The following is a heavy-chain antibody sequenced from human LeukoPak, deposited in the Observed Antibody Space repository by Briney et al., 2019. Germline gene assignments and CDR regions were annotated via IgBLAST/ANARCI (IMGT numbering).Heavy chain of an antibody. CDR1: GYTFTSYG. CDR3: ARDELDCSSTSCPYYYYYMDV. J-gene: IGHJ6*03. V-gene: IGHV1-18*01. CDR2: ISAYNGNT. Sequence: ASVKVSCKASGYTFTSYGISWVRQAPGQGLEWMGWISAYNGNTNYAQKLQGRVTMTTDTSTSTAYMELGSLRSEDTAVYYCARDELDCSSTSCPYYYYYMDVWGKGTTVTVSS. D-gene: IGHD2-2*01.